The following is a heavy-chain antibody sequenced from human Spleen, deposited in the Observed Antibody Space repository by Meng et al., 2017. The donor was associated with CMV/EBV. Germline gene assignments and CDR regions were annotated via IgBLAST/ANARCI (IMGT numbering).Heavy chain of an antibody. CDR3: ARGPYCSSTSCYTIDY. Sequence: SETLSLTCAVYGGSFSGYYWSWIRQPPGKGLEWIGEINHSGSTNYNPSLKSRVTISVDTSKNQFSLKLSSVTAADTAVYYCARGPYCSSTSCYTIDYWGQGTLVTVSS. CDR1: GGSFSGYY. D-gene: IGHD2-2*02. CDR2: INHSGST. V-gene: IGHV4-34*01. J-gene: IGHJ4*02.